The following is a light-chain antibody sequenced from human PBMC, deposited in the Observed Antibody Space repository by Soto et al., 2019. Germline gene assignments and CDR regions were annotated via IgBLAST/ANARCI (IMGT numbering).Light chain of an antibody. CDR3: QQLNGYQLA. CDR2: SAS. V-gene: IGKV1-9*01. Sequence: DIQLTQSPSFLSASVGDTVTITCRASQGMSTYLAWYQQKPGKVPKLLSRSASTLQSGVPPRFSGGGSGTEFTLTLSTLQPDDSGIYYCQQLNGYQLAFGGGTNVEIK. CDR1: QGMSTY. J-gene: IGKJ4*01.